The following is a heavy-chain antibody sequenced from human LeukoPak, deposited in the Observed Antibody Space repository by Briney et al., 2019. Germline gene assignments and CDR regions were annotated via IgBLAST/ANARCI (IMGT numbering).Heavy chain of an antibody. D-gene: IGHD6-6*01. CDR2: INHSGST. CDR1: GGPFSGYY. J-gene: IGHJ3*01. V-gene: IGHV4-34*01. Sequence: PSETLSLTCAVYGGPFSGYYWSWLRQPPGKGLEWIGEINHSGSTNYNPSLKSRVTISADTSKNQFSLNLSSVTAADTAVYYCAKVYSSSSRDAFDVWGQGTMVTVSS. CDR3: AKVYSSSSRDAFDV.